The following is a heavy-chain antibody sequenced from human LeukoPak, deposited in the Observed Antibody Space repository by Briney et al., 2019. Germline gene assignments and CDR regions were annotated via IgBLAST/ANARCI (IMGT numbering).Heavy chain of an antibody. V-gene: IGHV4-34*01. CDR1: GGSFSGYY. CDR2: INHSGST. J-gene: IGHJ4*02. CDR3: ARTPNYRTTVTPFDY. D-gene: IGHD4-17*01. Sequence: SETLSLICAVYGGSFSGYYWSWIRQPPGKGLEWIGEINHSGSTNYNPSLKSRVTISVDTSKNQFSLKLSSVTAADTAVYYCARTPNYRTTVTPFDYWGQGTLVTVSS.